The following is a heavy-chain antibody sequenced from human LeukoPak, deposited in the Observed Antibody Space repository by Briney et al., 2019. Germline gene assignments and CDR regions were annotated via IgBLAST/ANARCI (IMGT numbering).Heavy chain of an antibody. CDR1: GGSVSSGSYY. Sequence: SETLSLTCTVSGGSVSSGSYYWSWIRQPPGKGLEWIGYIYYSGSTNYNPSPKSRVTISVDTSKNQFSLKLSSVTAADTAVYYCARVYYDFWSGLYNNWFDPWGQGTLVTVSS. CDR3: ARVYYDFWSGLYNNWFDP. CDR2: IYYSGST. V-gene: IGHV4-61*01. D-gene: IGHD3-3*01. J-gene: IGHJ5*02.